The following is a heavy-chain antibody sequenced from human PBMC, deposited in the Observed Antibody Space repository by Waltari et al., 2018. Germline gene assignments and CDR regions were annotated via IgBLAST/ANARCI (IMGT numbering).Heavy chain of an antibody. Sequence: EVQLLESGGGLVQPGGSLRLSCAASGFTFRSYAMSWVRPAPGKGLEWVSAISGSGGSTYYADSVKGRFTISRDNSKNTLYLQMNSLRAEDTAVYYCAKDERGDYGPHPFYWGQGTLVTVSS. J-gene: IGHJ4*02. D-gene: IGHD4-17*01. V-gene: IGHV3-23*01. CDR1: GFTFRSYA. CDR3: AKDERGDYGPHPFY. CDR2: ISGSGGST.